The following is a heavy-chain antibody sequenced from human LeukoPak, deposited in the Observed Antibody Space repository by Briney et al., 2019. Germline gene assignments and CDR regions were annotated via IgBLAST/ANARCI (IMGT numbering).Heavy chain of an antibody. V-gene: IGHV1-18*04. CDR2: ISAYNGNT. CDR1: GYTFTGYY. J-gene: IGHJ4*02. Sequence: ASVKVSCKASGYTFTGYYVHWVRQAPGQGLEWMGWISAYNGNTNYAQKLQGRVTMTTDTSTSTAYMELRSLRSDDTAVYYCARVDEYYYGSGSAFDYWGQGTLVTVSS. D-gene: IGHD3-10*01. CDR3: ARVDEYYYGSGSAFDY.